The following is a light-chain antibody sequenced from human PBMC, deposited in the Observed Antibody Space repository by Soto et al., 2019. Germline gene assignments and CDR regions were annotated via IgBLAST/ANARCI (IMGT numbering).Light chain of an antibody. CDR1: SNDVGKYNL. J-gene: IGLJ1*01. CDR2: EDS. Sequence: QSVLTQPASVSGSPGQSITVSCSGSSNDVGKYNLVSWYQQSPGKAPKLLIYEDSKRPSGVSNRFSGSKSGDTASLTISGIQTEDEADYYCCSYTGATTAYVFGTGTKVTVL. CDR3: CSYTGATTAYV. V-gene: IGLV2-23*01.